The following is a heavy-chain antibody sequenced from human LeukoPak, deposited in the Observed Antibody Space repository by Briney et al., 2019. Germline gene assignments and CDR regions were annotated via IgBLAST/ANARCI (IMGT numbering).Heavy chain of an antibody. CDR2: ISAYDGNT. J-gene: IGHJ4*02. V-gene: IGHV1-18*04. CDR3: ARVMFVLGSYHIEDY. Sequence: ASVKVSCKASGYTFTTYGISWVRQAPGQGLEWMGWISAYDGNTNYAQKFQDRVTMTTDISTSTAYMELRSLRSDDTAVYYCARVMFVLGSYHIEDYWGQGTLVTVSS. CDR1: GYTFTTYG. D-gene: IGHD3-16*02.